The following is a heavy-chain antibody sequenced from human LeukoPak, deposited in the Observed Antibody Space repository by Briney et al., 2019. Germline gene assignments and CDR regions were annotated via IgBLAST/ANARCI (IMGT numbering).Heavy chain of an antibody. V-gene: IGHV3-30-3*01. Sequence: GGSLRHSRAASGFTFSSYAMHSVRQAPGKGLEWVAVISYVGSNKYYADSVKGRFTISRDNSKNTLYLQMNSLRAGDTAVYYCARVGSGGYWGQGTLVTVSS. D-gene: IGHD2-15*01. CDR1: GFTFSSYA. CDR2: ISYVGSNK. J-gene: IGHJ4*02. CDR3: ARVGSGGY.